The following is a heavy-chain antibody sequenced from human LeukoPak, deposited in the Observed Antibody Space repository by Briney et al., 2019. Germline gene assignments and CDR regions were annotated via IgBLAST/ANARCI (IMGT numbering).Heavy chain of an antibody. CDR3: AKEARGLIATDY. J-gene: IGHJ4*02. V-gene: IGHV4-39*07. Sequence: PSETLSLTCTVSGGSISSSSYYWGWIRQPPGKGLEWIGSIYYSGSTYYNPSLKSRVTISVDTSKNQFSLKLSSVTAEDSAVYYCAKEARGLIATDYWGRGTLVTVSS. CDR2: IYYSGST. D-gene: IGHD2/OR15-2a*01. CDR1: GGSISSSSYY.